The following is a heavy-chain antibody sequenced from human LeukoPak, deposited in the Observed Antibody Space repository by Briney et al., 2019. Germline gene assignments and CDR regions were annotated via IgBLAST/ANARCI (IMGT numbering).Heavy chain of an antibody. V-gene: IGHV1-46*01. J-gene: IGHJ4*02. D-gene: IGHD5-18*01. CDR3: ARAYNYGYHY. CDR1: GYTFTSYY. Sequence: ASVKVSCKASGYTFTSYYMHWVRQAPGQGLEWMGTINPSGGRATYAQKFQGRVTMTRDTSTSKVYMELSSLGSEDTAVYYCARAYNYGYHYWGQGTVVTVSS. CDR2: INPSGGRA.